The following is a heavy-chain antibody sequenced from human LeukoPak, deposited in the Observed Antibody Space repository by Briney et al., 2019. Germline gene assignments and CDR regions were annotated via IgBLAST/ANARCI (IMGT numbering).Heavy chain of an antibody. Sequence: PGGSLRLSCAASGFTFSSYAMHWVRQAPGKGLEYVSAISSNGGSTYYANSVKGRFTISRDNSKNTLYLQMGSLRAEDMAVYYCARGTIFGVDYYYYMDVWGKGTTVTVSS. V-gene: IGHV3-64*01. D-gene: IGHD3-3*01. CDR2: ISSNGGST. J-gene: IGHJ6*03. CDR3: ARGTIFGVDYYYYMDV. CDR1: GFTFSSYA.